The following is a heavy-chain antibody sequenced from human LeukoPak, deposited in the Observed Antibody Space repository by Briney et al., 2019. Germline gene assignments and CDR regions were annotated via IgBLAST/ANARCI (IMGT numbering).Heavy chain of an antibody. CDR3: ARGFGTTGTTGY. D-gene: IGHD1-1*01. V-gene: IGHV1-69*05. CDR2: IIPIFGTA. CDR1: GGTFSSYA. J-gene: IGHJ4*02. Sequence: SVKVSCKASGGTFSSYAISWVRQAPGQGLKWMGGIIPIFGTANYAQKFQGRVTITTDESTSTAYMELSSLRSEDTAVYYCARGFGTTGTTGYWGQGTLVTVSS.